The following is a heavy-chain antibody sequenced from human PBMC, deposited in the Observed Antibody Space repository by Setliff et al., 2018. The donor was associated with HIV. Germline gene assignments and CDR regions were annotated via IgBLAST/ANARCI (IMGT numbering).Heavy chain of an antibody. CDR1: GFTFSSYW. V-gene: IGHV3-15*01. Sequence: AGGSLRLSCAASGFTFSSYWMHWVRQAPGKGLEWVGRIKSRVDGETTAYAAPLKGRFNISRDDSKNTLYLQMDSLSTEDTAVYYCILLGMHGAFDIWGQGTMVTVSS. J-gene: IGHJ3*02. CDR2: IKSRVDGETT. D-gene: IGHD7-27*01. CDR3: ILLGMHGAFDI.